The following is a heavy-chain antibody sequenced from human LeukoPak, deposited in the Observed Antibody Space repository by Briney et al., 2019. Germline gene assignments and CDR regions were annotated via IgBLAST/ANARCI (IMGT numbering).Heavy chain of an antibody. CDR3: APRVVVISAPFDY. D-gene: IGHD2-21*01. J-gene: IGHJ4*02. CDR2: IRYDGSNK. V-gene: IGHV3-30*02. Sequence: GGSLRLSCAASGFTFSSYGMHWVRQAPGKGLEWVAFIRYDGSNKHYADSVKGRFTISRDNSKNTLYLQMNSLRAEDTAVYYCAPRVVVISAPFDYWGQGTLVTVSS. CDR1: GFTFSSYG.